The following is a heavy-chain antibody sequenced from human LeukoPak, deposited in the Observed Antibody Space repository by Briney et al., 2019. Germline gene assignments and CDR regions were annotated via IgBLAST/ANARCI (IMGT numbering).Heavy chain of an antibody. CDR1: GFTFSSYE. D-gene: IGHD6-13*01. Sequence: GGSLRLSRAPSGFTFSSYEMNWVRPAPGKGLEWVTYIIISGSTIYKADSVKGRFTISRDNAKNSLYLQMNSLRAEDTAVYYCARIHSSSWQNFDYWGQGTLVTVSS. CDR2: IIISGSTI. J-gene: IGHJ4*02. CDR3: ARIHSSSWQNFDY. V-gene: IGHV3-48*03.